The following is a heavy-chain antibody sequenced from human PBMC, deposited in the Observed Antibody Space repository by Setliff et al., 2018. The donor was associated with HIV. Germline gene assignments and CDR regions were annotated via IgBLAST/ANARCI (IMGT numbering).Heavy chain of an antibody. CDR3: SNWNTTIDEDS. D-gene: IGHD5-18*01. CDR2: ITPNGRT. Sequence: SETLSLTCVISGGSMGSHYWGWFRQPPGKGLEWIGEITPNGRTNYIPSLKSRVTMSLDTPKNQFSLKLTSVTVADTAFYYCSNWNTTIDEDSWGQGTLVTVS. V-gene: IGHV4-34*01. CDR1: GGSMGSHY. J-gene: IGHJ4*02.